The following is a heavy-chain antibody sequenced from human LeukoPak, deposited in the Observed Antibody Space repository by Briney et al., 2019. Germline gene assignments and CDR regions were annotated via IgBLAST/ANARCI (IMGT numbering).Heavy chain of an antibody. CDR1: GFTFCSYA. CDR3: ATDFRIQLWQPYYYYGMAV. D-gene: IGHD5-18*01. V-gene: IGHV3-30-3*01. CDR2: ISYDGSNK. Sequence: GRSLRLSCAASGFTFCSYAMHGVRQAPGKGLEWVAVISYDGSNKYYADSVKGRFTISRDNSKNTPYLQMNSLRAEDTALYYCATDFRIQLWQPYYYYGMAVWGQGTTVTVSS. J-gene: IGHJ6*02.